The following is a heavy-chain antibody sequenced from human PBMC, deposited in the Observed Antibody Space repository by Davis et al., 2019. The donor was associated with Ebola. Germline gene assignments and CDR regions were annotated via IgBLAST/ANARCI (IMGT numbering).Heavy chain of an antibody. D-gene: IGHD6-19*01. Sequence: SETLSLTCTVSAGSISSSSHYWGWIRQPPGKGLEWIGNIYYSGSTYYNPSLKSRVAMSVDTSKNQFSLKLSSATAADTAVYYCATLAGAGFWGQGTLVTVSS. CDR2: IYYSGST. V-gene: IGHV4-39*01. CDR3: ATLAGAGF. CDR1: AGSISSSSHY. J-gene: IGHJ4*02.